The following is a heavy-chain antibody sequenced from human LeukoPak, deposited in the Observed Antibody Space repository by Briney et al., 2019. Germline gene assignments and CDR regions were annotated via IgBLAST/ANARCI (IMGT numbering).Heavy chain of an antibody. Sequence: PGGSLRLSCAASGFTFSSYAMHWVRQAPGKGLEWVAVISYDGSNKYYADSVKGRFTISRDNSKNTLYLQMNSLRAEDTAVYYCAKDQTSTSKYFGYWGQGTLVTVSS. CDR3: AKDQTSTSKYFGY. V-gene: IGHV3-30-3*01. CDR1: GFTFSSYA. J-gene: IGHJ4*02. CDR2: ISYDGSNK. D-gene: IGHD6-6*01.